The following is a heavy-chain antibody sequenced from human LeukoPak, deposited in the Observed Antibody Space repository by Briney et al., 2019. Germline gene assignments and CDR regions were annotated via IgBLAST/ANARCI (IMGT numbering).Heavy chain of an antibody. CDR1: GYTFTSYG. CDR2: ISVYNGNT. J-gene: IGHJ4*02. CDR3: ARVYNYYDTSGYYLGNYFDH. D-gene: IGHD3-22*01. V-gene: IGHV1-18*01. Sequence: GASVKVSCKASGYTFTSYGISWVRQAPGQGLEWMGWISVYNGNTNNAQKLQGRVTMTTDTSTSTAYMGLRSLRSDDTAVYYCARVYNYYDTSGYYLGNYFDHWGRGTLVTVSS.